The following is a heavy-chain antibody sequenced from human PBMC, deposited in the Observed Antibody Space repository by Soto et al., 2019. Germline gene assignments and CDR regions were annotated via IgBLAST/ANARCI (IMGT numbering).Heavy chain of an antibody. Sequence: SETLSLTCTVSGGSISSYYWSWIRQPPGKGLEWIGYIYYSGSTNYNPSLKSRVTISVDTSKNQFSLKLSSVTAADTAVYYCARQPQANWRGRRAFDSWGQGTMVTVAS. J-gene: IGHJ3*02. D-gene: IGHD7-27*01. V-gene: IGHV4-59*08. CDR1: GGSISSYY. CDR2: IYYSGST. CDR3: ARQPQANWRGRRAFDS.